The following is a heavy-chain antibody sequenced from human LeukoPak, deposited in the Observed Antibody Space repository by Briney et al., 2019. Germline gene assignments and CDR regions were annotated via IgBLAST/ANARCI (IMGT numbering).Heavy chain of an antibody. D-gene: IGHD6-19*01. CDR2: IDNSGST. J-gene: IGHJ6*02. V-gene: IGHV4-59*01. CDR3: ARAPLYSGGSGWSIYYFYAMDV. CDR1: GGSISSYY. Sequence: MASETLSLTCTVSGGSISSYYWSWIRQPPGKGLEWIGYIDNSGSTNYNPSLKSRVTISLDTPKSQFSLKLSSVTAADTAVYYCARAPLYSGGSGWSIYYFYAMDVWGQGTTVTVSS.